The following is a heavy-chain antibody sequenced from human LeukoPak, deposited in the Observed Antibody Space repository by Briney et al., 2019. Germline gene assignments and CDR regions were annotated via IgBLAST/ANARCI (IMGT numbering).Heavy chain of an antibody. Sequence: SETLSLTCTVSGGSISSSSYYWGWIRQPPGKGLEWIGSIYYSGSTYYNPSLKSRVTISVDTSKNQFSLKLSSVTAADTAVYYCARVKYDYVWGSYRDIDLTDYWGQGTLVTVSS. CDR1: GGSISSSSYY. CDR3: ARVKYDYVWGSYRDIDLTDY. J-gene: IGHJ4*02. V-gene: IGHV4-39*01. CDR2: IYYSGST. D-gene: IGHD3-16*02.